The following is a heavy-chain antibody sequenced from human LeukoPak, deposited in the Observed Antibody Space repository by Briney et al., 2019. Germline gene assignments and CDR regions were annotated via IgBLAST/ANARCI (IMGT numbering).Heavy chain of an antibody. Sequence: SATLSLTCTVSGGSISSSSYYWGWIRQPPGKGLEWIGSIYYSGSTYYNPSLKSRVTISVDTSKNRFSLKLNSVTAADTAVYYCARSVHISAPFDVWGQGTLVTVSS. D-gene: IGHD2-21*01. CDR1: GGSISSSSYY. J-gene: IGHJ4*02. V-gene: IGHV4-39*01. CDR2: IYYSGST. CDR3: ARSVHISAPFDV.